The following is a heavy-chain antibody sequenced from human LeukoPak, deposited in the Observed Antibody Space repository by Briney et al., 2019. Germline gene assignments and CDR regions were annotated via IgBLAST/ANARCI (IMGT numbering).Heavy chain of an antibody. V-gene: IGHV3-48*02. CDR2: ITASGTAM. D-gene: IGHD1-26*01. CDR3: ASSGSYRFDY. Sequence: GGSLRLSCAASGFTFSSYSMNRVRQAPGKGLEWVSHITASGTAMFYADSVKGRFTISRDNAKNSLYLQMNSLRDEDTAVYYCASSGSYRFDYWGQGTLVTVSS. J-gene: IGHJ4*02. CDR1: GFTFSSYS.